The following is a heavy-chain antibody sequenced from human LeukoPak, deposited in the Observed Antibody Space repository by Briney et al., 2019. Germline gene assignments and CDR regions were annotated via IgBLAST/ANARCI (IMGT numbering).Heavy chain of an antibody. V-gene: IGHV3-23*01. D-gene: IGHD7-27*01. CDR3: AKQLTGAATASYY. CDR1: GFTFSDYV. J-gene: IGHJ4*02. Sequence: PGGSLRLSCAASGFTFSDYVLSWVRQAPGKGLEWVSTITGSGGSTYYADSVKGRFTISRDNSKNTLYLQMNSLRADDTAVYYFAKQLTGAATASYYWGQGTLVTVSS. CDR2: ITGSGGST.